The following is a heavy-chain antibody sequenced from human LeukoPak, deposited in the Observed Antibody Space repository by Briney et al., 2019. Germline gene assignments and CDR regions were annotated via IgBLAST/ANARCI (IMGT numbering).Heavy chain of an antibody. CDR1: GYTLTELS. CDR3: ATAYYYDSSGYYYRGFDY. CDR2: FDPEDGET. D-gene: IGHD3-22*01. Sequence: ASVKVSCKVSGYTLTELSMHWVRQAPGKWLEWMGGFDPEDGETIYAQKFQGRVTMTEDTSTDTAYMELSSLRSEDTAVYYCATAYYYDSSGYYYRGFDYWGQGTLVTVSS. V-gene: IGHV1-24*01. J-gene: IGHJ4*02.